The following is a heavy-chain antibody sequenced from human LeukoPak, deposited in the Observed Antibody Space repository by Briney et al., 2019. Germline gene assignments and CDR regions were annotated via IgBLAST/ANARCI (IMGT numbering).Heavy chain of an antibody. Sequence: GGSLRLSHAASGLTFRSYWLHWVRQAPGKGLVWVSRIHSDRSSTSYADFVKGRFTISRDNAKNTLYLQMNSLRVEDTAVYYCARDLGGSGSCYYGMDVWGQGTTVTVSS. J-gene: IGHJ6*02. CDR2: IHSDRSST. CDR1: GLTFRSYW. V-gene: IGHV3-74*01. CDR3: ARDLGGSGSCYYGMDV. D-gene: IGHD3-10*01.